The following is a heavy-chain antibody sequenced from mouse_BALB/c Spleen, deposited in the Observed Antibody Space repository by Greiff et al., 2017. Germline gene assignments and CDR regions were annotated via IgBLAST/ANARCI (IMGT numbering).Heavy chain of an antibody. CDR3: ASHYYGSTFAY. D-gene: IGHD1-1*01. CDR1: GFTFSSYA. Sequence: EVQLVESGGGLVKPGGSLKLSCAASGFTFSSYAMSWVRQSPEKRLEWVAEISSGGSYTYYPDTVTGRFTISRDNAKNTLYLEMSSLRSEDTAMYYCASHYYGSTFAYWGQGTLVTVSA. CDR2: ISSGGSYT. V-gene: IGHV5-9-4*01. J-gene: IGHJ3*01.